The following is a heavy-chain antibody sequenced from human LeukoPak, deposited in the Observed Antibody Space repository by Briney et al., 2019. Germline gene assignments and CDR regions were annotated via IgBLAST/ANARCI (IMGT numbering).Heavy chain of an antibody. CDR1: GYTFTGYY. D-gene: IGHD1-14*01. V-gene: IGHV1-2*02. CDR3: ARDRPAFVDY. CDR2: INPNSGGT. J-gene: IGHJ4*02. Sequence: ASVKVSCKASGYTFTGYYMHWVRQAPGQGLEWMGWINPNSGGTNYAQKFQGRVTMTTDTSTSTAYMELRSLRSDDTAVYYCARDRPAFVDYWGQGTLVTVSS.